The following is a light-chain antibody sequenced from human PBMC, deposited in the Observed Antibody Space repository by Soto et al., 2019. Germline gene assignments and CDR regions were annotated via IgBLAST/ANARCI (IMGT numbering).Light chain of an antibody. CDR2: AAS. CDR1: QSISTW. Sequence: DIQMTQSPSTLSASVGDRVTITCRASQSISTWLAWYQQKPGKAPKLLIYAASSLQSGVPSRFSGSGSGTQFTLTISSLQPDDFAIYYFQQYNTYSYTFGQGTKLEIK. CDR3: QQYNTYSYT. J-gene: IGKJ2*01. V-gene: IGKV1-5*01.